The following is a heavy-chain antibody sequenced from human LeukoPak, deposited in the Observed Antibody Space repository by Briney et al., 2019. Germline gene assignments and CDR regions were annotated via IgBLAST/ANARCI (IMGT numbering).Heavy chain of an antibody. V-gene: IGHV3-21*01. CDR3: VRDFTYCGADCYYDY. D-gene: IGHD2-21*02. CDR2: ISSGSTYP. Sequence: GRSLRLSCAASGFTFDDYTMHWVRLAPGKGLEWVSSISSGSTYPYYADSVKGRFTISRDNPKNSLYLQMNSLRAEDTAVYYCVRDFTYCGADCYYDYWGRGTLVTVSS. CDR1: GFTFDDYT. J-gene: IGHJ4*02.